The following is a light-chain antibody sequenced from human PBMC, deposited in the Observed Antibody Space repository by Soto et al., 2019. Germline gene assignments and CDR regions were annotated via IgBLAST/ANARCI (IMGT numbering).Light chain of an antibody. J-gene: IGKJ1*01. Sequence: DIQMTQSPSTVSASVGDRFTLTCRASQTITTRLAWYQQKPGKAPKLLIYDVFTLASGVPSRFSGRGSGTQFTLTIGSLQPDDVATYYCHQYNTFWTFGQGTKVDIK. CDR2: DVF. V-gene: IGKV1-5*01. CDR3: HQYNTFWT. CDR1: QTITTR.